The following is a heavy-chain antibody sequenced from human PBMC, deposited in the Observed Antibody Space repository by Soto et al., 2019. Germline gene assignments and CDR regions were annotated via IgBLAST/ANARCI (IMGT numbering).Heavy chain of an antibody. D-gene: IGHD3-10*01. V-gene: IGHV4-34*01. Sequence: PSETLSLTCAVYGGSFSGYYWSWIRQPPGKGLEWIGEINHSGSTNYNPSLKSRVTISVDTSKNQFSLKLSSVTAADTAVYYCARGFSITMEGWFDPWGQGTLVTVSS. CDR1: GGSFSGYY. J-gene: IGHJ5*02. CDR3: ARGFSITMEGWFDP. CDR2: INHSGST.